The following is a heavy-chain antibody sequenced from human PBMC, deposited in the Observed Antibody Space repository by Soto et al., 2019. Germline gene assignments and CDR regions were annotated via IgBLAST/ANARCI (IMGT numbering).Heavy chain of an antibody. CDR1: GGSISSGGYY. V-gene: IGHV4-31*03. D-gene: IGHD6-19*01. CDR3: ARGGSSDWQVALDI. CDR2: IYYSGST. Sequence: SETLSLTCTVSGGSISSGGYYWSWIRQHPGKGLEWIGYIYYSGSTYYNPSLKSRVTISVDTSKNQFSLKLSSVTAADTAVYYCARGGSSDWQVALDIWGQGTMVTVSS. J-gene: IGHJ3*02.